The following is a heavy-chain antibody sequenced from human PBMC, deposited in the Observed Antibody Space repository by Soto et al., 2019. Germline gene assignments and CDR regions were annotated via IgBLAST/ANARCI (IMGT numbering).Heavy chain of an antibody. Sequence: ASVKVSCKASGGTFSSYAISWVRQAPGQGLEWMGGIIPIFGTANYAQKFQGRVTITADESTSTAYMELSSLRSEDTAVYYCAREYRVSSSGSYYGGRWFDPWGQGTLVTVSS. CDR2: IIPIFGTA. D-gene: IGHD3-10*01. J-gene: IGHJ5*02. CDR1: GGTFSSYA. CDR3: AREYRVSSSGSYYGGRWFDP. V-gene: IGHV1-69*13.